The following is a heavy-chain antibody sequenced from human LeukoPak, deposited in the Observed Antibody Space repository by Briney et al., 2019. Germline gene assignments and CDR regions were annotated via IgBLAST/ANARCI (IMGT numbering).Heavy chain of an antibody. V-gene: IGHV1-2*02. Sequence: ASVKISCKASGYTFTGYYMHWVRQAPGQGLEWMGWINPNSGGTNYAQKFQGRVTMTRDTSVSTAYMELSRLRSDDTAVYYCASSWIQLWRVDYWGQGTLVTVSS. CDR1: GYTFTGYY. CDR3: ASSWIQLWRVDY. CDR2: INPNSGGT. J-gene: IGHJ4*02. D-gene: IGHD5-18*01.